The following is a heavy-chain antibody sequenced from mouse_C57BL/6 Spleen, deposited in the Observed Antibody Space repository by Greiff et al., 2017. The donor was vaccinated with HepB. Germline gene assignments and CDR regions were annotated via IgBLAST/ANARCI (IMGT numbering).Heavy chain of an antibody. Sequence: QVQLQQSGPELVKPGASVKLSCKASGYTFTSYDINWVKQRPGQGLEWIGWIYPRDSSTKYNEKFKGKATLTVDTSSSTAYMELHSLTSEDSAVYFCARGDYYGSRGAWFAYWGQGTLVTVSA. D-gene: IGHD1-1*01. V-gene: IGHV1-85*01. J-gene: IGHJ3*01. CDR3: ARGDYYGSRGAWFAY. CDR1: GYTFTSYD. CDR2: IYPRDSST.